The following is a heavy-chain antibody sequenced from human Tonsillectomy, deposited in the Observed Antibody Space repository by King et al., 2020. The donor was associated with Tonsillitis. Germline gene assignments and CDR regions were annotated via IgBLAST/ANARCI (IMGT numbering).Heavy chain of an antibody. CDR1: GFTFDDYA. CDR3: AKDIGYLNYYYYYGMDV. Sequence: VQLVESGGGLVQPGRSLRLSCAASGFTFDDYAMHWVRQAPGKGLEWVSGISWNSGSIGYADSVKGRFTISRDNAKNSLYLQMNSLRAEDTALYYCAKDIGYLNYYYYYGMDVWGQGTTVTVSS. J-gene: IGHJ6*02. V-gene: IGHV3-9*01. D-gene: IGHD1-1*01. CDR2: ISWNSGSI.